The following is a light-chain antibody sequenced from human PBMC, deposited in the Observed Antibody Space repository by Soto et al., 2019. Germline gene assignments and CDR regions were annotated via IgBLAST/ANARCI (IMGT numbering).Light chain of an antibody. J-gene: IGKJ5*01. CDR1: QSVTSSY. CDR3: QNYGSSPPIN. CDR2: GAS. Sequence: ELVMTQSPATLSVSPVEISPLSFSSIQSVTSSYLAWYQQKPGQAPRLIMYGASIRTSGIPDRFSGSGSGTDFTLTISRLQPEDFAVYYCQNYGSSPPINFGQGTRLEIK. V-gene: IGKV3-20*01.